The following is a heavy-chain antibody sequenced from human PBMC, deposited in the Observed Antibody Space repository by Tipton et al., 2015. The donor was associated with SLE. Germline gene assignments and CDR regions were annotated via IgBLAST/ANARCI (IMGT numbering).Heavy chain of an antibody. J-gene: IGHJ4*02. CDR2: IYYREGT. V-gene: IGHV4-59*08. CDR1: GDSINSYY. D-gene: IGHD6-19*01. CDR3: ARHHGSGWLYGLDV. Sequence: TLSLTCTVSGDSINSYYWSWIRQPPGEGLEWIGYIYYREGTNYSPSLKSRVTISLDASKNQLSLKLSSVTAADTAVYYCARHHGSGWLYGLDVWGQGTLVTVSS.